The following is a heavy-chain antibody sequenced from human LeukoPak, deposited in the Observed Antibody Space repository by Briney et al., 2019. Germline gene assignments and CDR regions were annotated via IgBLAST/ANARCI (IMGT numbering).Heavy chain of an antibody. V-gene: IGHV4-59*08. D-gene: IGHD3-10*01. CDR2: IYYSGST. CDR3: ASSISDYYGMDV. Sequence: SETLSLTCTVSGGSISSYYWSWIRQPPGKGLEWIGYIYYSGSTNYNPPLKSRVTISVDTSKNQFSLKLSSVTAADTAVYYCASSISDYYGMDVWGQGTTVTVSS. J-gene: IGHJ6*02. CDR1: GGSISSYY.